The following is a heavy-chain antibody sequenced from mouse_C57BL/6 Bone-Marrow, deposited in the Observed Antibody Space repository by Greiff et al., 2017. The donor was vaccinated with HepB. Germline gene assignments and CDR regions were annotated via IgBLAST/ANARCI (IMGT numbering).Heavy chain of an antibody. CDR3: AREDYYGSSYVYWYFDV. Sequence: QVQLQQSGPELVKPGASVKISCKASGYTFTDYYINWVKQRPGQGLEWIGWIFPGSGSTYYHEKFKGKATLTVDKSSSTAYMLLSSLPSEDSAVYFCAREDYYGSSYVYWYFDVWGTGTTVTVSS. V-gene: IGHV1-75*01. J-gene: IGHJ1*03. CDR2: IFPGSGST. CDR1: GYTFTDYY. D-gene: IGHD1-1*01.